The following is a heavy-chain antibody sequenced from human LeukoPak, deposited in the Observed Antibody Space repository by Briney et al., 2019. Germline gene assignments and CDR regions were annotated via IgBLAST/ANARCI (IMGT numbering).Heavy chain of an antibody. Sequence: GGSLRLSCAASGFTFSTYGMHWVRQAPGKGLEWVAVKSYDGSNKYYADSVKGRFTISRDNAKKSVYLQMNSLRAEDTAVYYCARGKYDSSGYPLLGFDYWGQGTLVTVSS. CDR3: ARGKYDSSGYPLLGFDY. D-gene: IGHD3-22*01. J-gene: IGHJ4*02. V-gene: IGHV3-30*03. CDR1: GFTFSTYG. CDR2: KSYDGSNK.